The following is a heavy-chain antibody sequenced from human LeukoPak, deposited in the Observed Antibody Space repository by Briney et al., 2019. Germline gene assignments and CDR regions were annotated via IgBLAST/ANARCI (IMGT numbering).Heavy chain of an antibody. CDR3: ARDFCSSTSCFYDP. J-gene: IGHJ5*02. CDR2: IKQDGSEK. Sequence: PGGSLRLSCAASGFTFSGYGIYWVRQAPGKGLEWVANIKQDGSEKYYVDSVKGRFTISRDNAKSSLYLQMNSLRAEDTAVYYCARDFCSSTSCFYDPWGQGTLVTVSS. CDR1: GFTFSGYG. D-gene: IGHD2-2*01. V-gene: IGHV3-7*01.